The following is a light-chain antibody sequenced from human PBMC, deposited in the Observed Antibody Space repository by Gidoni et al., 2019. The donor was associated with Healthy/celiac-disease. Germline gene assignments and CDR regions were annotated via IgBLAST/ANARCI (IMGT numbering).Light chain of an antibody. J-gene: IGKJ4*01. CDR3: QQNYSTLT. CDR2: WAS. Sequence: DIVMTQSPASLAVSLGERATINCKSSQSVLYSSNNNNYLAWYPQKPGQPPKLLIYWASTRESGVPDRFSGSGSGTDFTLTISSLQAEDVAVYYCQQNYSTLTFGGGTKVEIK. V-gene: IGKV4-1*01. CDR1: QSVLYSSNNNNY.